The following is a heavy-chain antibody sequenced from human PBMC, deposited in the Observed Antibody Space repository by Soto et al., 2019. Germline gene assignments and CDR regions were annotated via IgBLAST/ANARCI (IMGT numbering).Heavy chain of an antibody. CDR1: GGSIISSSYY. D-gene: IGHD3-10*01. V-gene: IGHV4-39*01. CDR2: IYYSGST. Sequence: PSETLSLTCTVSGGSIISSSYYWGWIRQPPGKGLEWIGSIYYSGSTYYNPSLKSRVTISVDTSKNQFSLKLSSVTAADTAVYYCARGVWFGELWYYYYGMDVWGQGTTVTVSS. J-gene: IGHJ6*02. CDR3: ARGVWFGELWYYYYGMDV.